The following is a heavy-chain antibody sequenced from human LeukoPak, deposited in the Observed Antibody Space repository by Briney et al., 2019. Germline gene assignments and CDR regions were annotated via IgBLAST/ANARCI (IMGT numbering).Heavy chain of an antibody. Sequence: GGSLRLSCAASGFTFSTYAMNWVRQAPGEGLKWVSCITGDSAYIYYADSVKGRFTISRDNAKNTLYLQMNSLRAEDTAVYYCAKGEGVAGPYPFDYWGQGTLVTVSS. V-gene: IGHV3-21*04. CDR1: GFTFSTYA. J-gene: IGHJ4*02. CDR2: ITGDSAYI. D-gene: IGHD6-19*01. CDR3: AKGEGVAGPYPFDY.